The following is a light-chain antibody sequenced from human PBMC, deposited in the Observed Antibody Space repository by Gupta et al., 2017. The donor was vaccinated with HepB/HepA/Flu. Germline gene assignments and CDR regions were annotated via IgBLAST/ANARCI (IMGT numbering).Light chain of an antibody. CDR3: QQYGRSRT. CDR1: QSVGRNY. Sequence: ETVLTQSPGHLSLSPGERATLSCRASQSVGRNYLAWFQQKPGQAPRLLIYEASIRATGIPHRFSGSGAGTDFTLTISRLEPEDFVVYYCQQYGRSRTFGQGTKVEIK. J-gene: IGKJ1*01. CDR2: EAS. V-gene: IGKV3-20*01.